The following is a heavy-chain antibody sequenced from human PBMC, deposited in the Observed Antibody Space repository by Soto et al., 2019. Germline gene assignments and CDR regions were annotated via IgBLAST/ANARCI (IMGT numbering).Heavy chain of an antibody. CDR1: GFTFSSYA. CDR2: ISGSGGST. D-gene: IGHD6-13*01. CDR3: AKDISPYIAAASE. Sequence: VGSLRLSCAASGFTFSSYAMSWVRQAPGKGLEWVSAISGSGGSTYYADSVKGRLTISRDNAKNSLYLQMNSLRAEDTALYYCAKDISPYIAAASEWGQGTLVTVSS. V-gene: IGHV3-23*01. J-gene: IGHJ4*02.